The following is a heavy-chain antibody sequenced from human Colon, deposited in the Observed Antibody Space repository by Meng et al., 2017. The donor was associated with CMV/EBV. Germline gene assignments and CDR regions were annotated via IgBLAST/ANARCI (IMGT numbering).Heavy chain of an antibody. V-gene: IGHV3-23*01. J-gene: IGHJ4*02. CDR3: AKVESDYYDESGDYYGVLPDY. CDR1: GFSFSNFA. CDR2: LSGTAGGT. Sequence: GGSLRLSCAASGFSFSNFAMTWVRQAPGDGLEWVSSLSGTAGGTYYADSVKGRFTISRDNPKNTLYLQMNSLRADDTAVYYCAKVESDYYDESGDYYGVLPDYWGQGTLVTVSS. D-gene: IGHD3-22*01.